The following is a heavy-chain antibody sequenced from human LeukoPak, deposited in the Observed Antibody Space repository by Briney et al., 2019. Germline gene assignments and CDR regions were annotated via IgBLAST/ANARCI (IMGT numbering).Heavy chain of an antibody. V-gene: IGHV4-4*07. D-gene: IGHD3-22*01. CDR3: ARTPIYYYDNSGYYN. CDR1: GGSINNYY. CDR2: IYTSGST. J-gene: IGHJ4*02. Sequence: PSETLSLTCTVSGGSINNYYWSWIRQPAGKGLEWIGRIYTSGSTNYNPSLKGRVTMSVDTSKKQFSLKLSSVTAADTAVYYCARTPIYYYDNSGYYNWGQGTLVTVSS.